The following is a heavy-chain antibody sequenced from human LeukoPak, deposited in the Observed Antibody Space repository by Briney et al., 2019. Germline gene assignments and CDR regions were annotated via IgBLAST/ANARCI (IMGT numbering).Heavy chain of an antibody. V-gene: IGHV4-34*01. J-gene: IGHJ6*03. CDR3: ARGRITIFGVVIRTYYMDV. Sequence: PSETLSLTCAVYGGSFSGYYWSWIRQPPGKGLEWIGEINHSGSTNYNPSLKSRVTISVDTSKNQFSLKLSSVTAADTAVYYCARGRITIFGVVIRTYYMDVWGKGTTVTVSS. CDR2: INHSGST. D-gene: IGHD3-3*01. CDR1: GGSFSGYY.